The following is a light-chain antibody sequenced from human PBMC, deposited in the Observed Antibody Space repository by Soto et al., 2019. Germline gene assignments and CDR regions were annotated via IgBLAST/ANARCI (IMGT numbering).Light chain of an antibody. J-gene: IGKJ1*01. V-gene: IGKV1-27*01. CDR2: AAS. CDR3: QRYNDGST. Sequence: DIQMTQSPSSLSASVGDRVTITCRASQGISNYLAWYQQRPGRVPTLLISAASTLQSGVPSRFSGSGSGTDFTLTITSLQPEDVATYYCQRYNDGSTFGQWTKVEI. CDR1: QGISNY.